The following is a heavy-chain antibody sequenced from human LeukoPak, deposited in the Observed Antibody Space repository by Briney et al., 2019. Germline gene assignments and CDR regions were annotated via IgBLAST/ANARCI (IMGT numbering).Heavy chain of an antibody. CDR3: ARDHSTGYCSGGSCYSGGY. V-gene: IGHV3-11*01. CDR2: ISSSGSTI. D-gene: IGHD2-15*01. CDR1: GFTFSDYY. Sequence: GGSLRLSCAASGFTFSDYYMSWIRQAPGKGLEWVSYISSSGSTIYYADSVKGRLTISRDNAKNSLYLQMNSLRAEDTAVYYCARDHSTGYCSGGSCYSGGYWGQGTLVTVSS. J-gene: IGHJ4*02.